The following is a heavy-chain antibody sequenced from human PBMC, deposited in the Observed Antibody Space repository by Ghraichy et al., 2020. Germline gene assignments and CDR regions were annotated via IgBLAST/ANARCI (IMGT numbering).Heavy chain of an antibody. V-gene: IGHV3-48*02. CDR3: AKGGSSRYFQH. CDR2: IDSSSSTI. CDR1: GFTFSSYS. J-gene: IGHJ1*01. Sequence: GGSPRLSCAASGFTFSSYSMSWVRQAPGKGLEWLSYIDSSSSTIYYADSVKGRFTVSRDNAKNSLYLQVNSLRDEDTAVYYCAKGGSSRYFQHWGQGTLVTVSS. D-gene: IGHD6-13*01.